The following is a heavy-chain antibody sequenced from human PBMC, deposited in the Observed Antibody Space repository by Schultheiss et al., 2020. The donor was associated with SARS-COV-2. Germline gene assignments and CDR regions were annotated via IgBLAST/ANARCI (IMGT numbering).Heavy chain of an antibody. D-gene: IGHD1-26*01. CDR3: ARHFGSYRETFDY. CDR1: GYSISSGYY. J-gene: IGHJ4*02. V-gene: IGHV4-38-2*01. Sequence: SETLSLTCAVSGYSISSGYYWGWIRQPPGKGLEWIGSIYTSGSTNYNPSLKSRVTISVDTSKNQFSLKLSSVTAADTAVYYCARHFGSYRETFDYWGQGTLVTVSS. CDR2: IYTSGST.